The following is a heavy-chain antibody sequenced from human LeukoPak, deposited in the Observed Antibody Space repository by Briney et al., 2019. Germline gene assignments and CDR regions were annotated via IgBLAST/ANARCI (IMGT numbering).Heavy chain of an antibody. CDR2: IGPTGSDR. CDR3: ARDAGYCSGGSCYFDY. Sequence: PGGSLRLSCTASGLTFSTSGFNWVRQAPGKGLEWVASIGPTGSDRYHADSIKGRFTISRDNANNFLYLQMNSLRAEDTAVYYCARDAGYCSGGSCYFDYWGQGTLVTVSS. CDR1: GLTFSTSG. J-gene: IGHJ4*02. D-gene: IGHD2-15*01. V-gene: IGHV3-21*06.